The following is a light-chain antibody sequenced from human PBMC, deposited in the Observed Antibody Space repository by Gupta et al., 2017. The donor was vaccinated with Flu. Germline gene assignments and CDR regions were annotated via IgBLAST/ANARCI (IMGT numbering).Light chain of an antibody. V-gene: IGLV1-47*01. Sequence: QSVLTKPPSASGTPGQRVTISCSGSSSNIGSNYVYWYQQLPGTAPKLLIYRNNQRPSGVPDRFSGSKSGTSASLAISGLRSEDEADYYCAAWDDSLSGHVVFGGGTKLTVL. J-gene: IGLJ2*01. CDR3: AAWDDSLSGHVV. CDR1: SSNIGSNY. CDR2: RNN.